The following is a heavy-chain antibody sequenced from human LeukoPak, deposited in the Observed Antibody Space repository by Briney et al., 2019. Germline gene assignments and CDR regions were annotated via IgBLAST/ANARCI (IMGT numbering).Heavy chain of an antibody. Sequence: GGSLRLSCAASGFTFSSYAMAWVRQAPGKGLEWVSVISASGATTAYADSVKGRFTISRDSSKNTLYLQMNSLRAEDTAVYYCAKGETIFGLTRHLDSWGQGTLVTVSS. D-gene: IGHD3/OR15-3a*01. J-gene: IGHJ4*02. CDR1: GFTFSSYA. V-gene: IGHV3-23*01. CDR3: AKGETIFGLTRHLDS. CDR2: ISASGATT.